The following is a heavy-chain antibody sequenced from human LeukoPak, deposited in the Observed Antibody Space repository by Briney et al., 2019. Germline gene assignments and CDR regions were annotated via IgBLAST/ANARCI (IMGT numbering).Heavy chain of an antibody. Sequence: QPGGSLRLSCAASGFTFSSYGMHWVRQAPGKGLEWVAFIRYDGSNKYYADSVKGRFTISRDNSKNTLYPQMNSLRAEDTAVYYCAKDLHAWIQLWSGLDAFDIWGQGTMVTVSS. CDR2: IRYDGSNK. V-gene: IGHV3-30*02. CDR3: AKDLHAWIQLWSGLDAFDI. D-gene: IGHD5-18*01. J-gene: IGHJ3*02. CDR1: GFTFSSYG.